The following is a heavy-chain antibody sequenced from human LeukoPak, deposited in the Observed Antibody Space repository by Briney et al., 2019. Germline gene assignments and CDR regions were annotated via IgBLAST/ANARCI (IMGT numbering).Heavy chain of an antibody. CDR3: TKDYCGKFCSAV. CDR2: ITKSGDST. CDR1: GFTFSAFG. Sequence: GGSLRLSCAASGFTFSAFGMNWVRQAPGKGLEWVSTITKSGDSTYYVDSVKGRFTISRDNSKNTLYLQMNGLRAEDTAKYYCTKDYCGKFCSAVWGQGTTVTVSS. D-gene: IGHD3-9*01. J-gene: IGHJ6*02. V-gene: IGHV3-23*01.